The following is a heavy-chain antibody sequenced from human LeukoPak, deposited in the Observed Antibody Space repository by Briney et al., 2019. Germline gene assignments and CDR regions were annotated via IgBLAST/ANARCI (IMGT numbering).Heavy chain of an antibody. CDR3: ARGVDGSGGYYYYFDY. J-gene: IGHJ4*02. V-gene: IGHV4-34*09. CDR1: GGSFSGYY. D-gene: IGHD3-22*01. CDR2: IYYSGST. Sequence: SETLSLTCAVYGGSFSGYYWSWIRQPPGKGLEWIGYIYYSGSTNYNPSLKSRVTISVDTSKTQFSLKLSSVTAADTAVYYCARGVDGSGGYYYYFDYWGQGTLVTVSS.